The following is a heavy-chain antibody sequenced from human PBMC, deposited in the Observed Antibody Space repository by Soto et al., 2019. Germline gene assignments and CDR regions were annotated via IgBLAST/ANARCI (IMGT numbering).Heavy chain of an antibody. Sequence: PSETLSLTCTVSGDSMGDSDDFWSWIRQPPGKGLEWIGYISSSGSTYYHPSLKSRISISVDTSQNQFSLQLTSVTDADTAEYFCARLLYYDSSFDDWGQGTLVTVSS. D-gene: IGHD3-3*01. J-gene: IGHJ4*02. CDR3: ARLLYYDSSFDD. CDR1: GDSMGDSDDF. V-gene: IGHV4-30-4*01. CDR2: ISSSGST.